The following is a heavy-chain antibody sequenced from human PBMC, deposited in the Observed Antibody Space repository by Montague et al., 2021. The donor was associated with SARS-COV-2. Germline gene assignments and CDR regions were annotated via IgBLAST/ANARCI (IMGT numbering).Heavy chain of an antibody. CDR1: GGSISTYY. V-gene: IGHV4-59*08. D-gene: IGHD2-21*02. CDR2: ISYSEST. Sequence: SETLSLTCTVSGGSISTYYWSWIRQPPGKGLEWIGYISYSESTNYNPSLKSRVTISVDTSKNQFSLKLSSVAAADTAVYYCARHGPCVVVTGIHETFDIWGQGGMVTVSS. CDR3: ARHGPCVVVTGIHETFDI. J-gene: IGHJ3*02.